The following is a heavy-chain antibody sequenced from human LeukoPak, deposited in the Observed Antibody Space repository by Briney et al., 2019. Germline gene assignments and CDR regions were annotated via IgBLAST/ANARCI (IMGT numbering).Heavy chain of an antibody. CDR1: GGSISTSGSY. J-gene: IGHJ4*02. V-gene: IGHV4-39*07. D-gene: IGHD3-22*01. Sequence: SETLSLTCTVSGGSISTSGSYWGWVRQPPGKGLEWIGIIYYSGSTYYNPSLKSRVTISVDTSKNQCSLKLSSVTVADTAVYYCAREDTNYYDSSGYYYRYWGQGTLVTVSS. CDR2: IYYSGST. CDR3: AREDTNYYDSSGYYYRY.